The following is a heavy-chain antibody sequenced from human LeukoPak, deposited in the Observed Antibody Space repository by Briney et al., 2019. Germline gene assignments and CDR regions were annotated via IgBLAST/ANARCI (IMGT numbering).Heavy chain of an antibody. CDR3: ARGIRDYNDQLGYFQH. V-gene: IGHV3-11*04. Sequence: GGSLRLSCAASGFTFSDYYMSWIRQAPGKGLEWVSYISSSGSTIYYADSVKGRFTISRDNAKNSLYLQMNSLRAEDTAVYYCARGIRDYNDQLGYFQHWGQGTLVTVSS. CDR1: GFTFSDYY. D-gene: IGHD4-11*01. J-gene: IGHJ1*01. CDR2: ISSSGSTI.